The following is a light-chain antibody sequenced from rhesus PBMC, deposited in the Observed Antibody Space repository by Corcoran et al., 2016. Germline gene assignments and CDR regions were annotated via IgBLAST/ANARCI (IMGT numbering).Light chain of an antibody. V-gene: IGKV3-10*01. CDR1: QSVSSY. CDR3: YQHSSGYS. Sequence: QVILTQSPATLSFSPGERATLSCRASQSVSSYLAWSQQKPGQAPRLLLYGASSRATGIPDRFSGSGSGTDFTRTISSLEPEDVGGYHCYQHSSGYSFGQGTKVEIK. J-gene: IGKJ2*01. CDR2: GAS.